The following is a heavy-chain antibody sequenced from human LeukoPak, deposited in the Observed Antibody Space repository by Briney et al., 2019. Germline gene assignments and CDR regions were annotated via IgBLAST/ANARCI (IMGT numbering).Heavy chain of an antibody. CDR1: GFIFSNYW. J-gene: IGHJ4*02. D-gene: IGHD1-26*01. CDR3: ARALGHSGSYYGY. V-gene: IGHV3-74*01. CDR2: IKTDGSTI. Sequence: GGSLRLSCAASGFIFSNYWMHWVRQAPGKGLVWVSRIKTDGSTITYADSVKGRFTISRDNAKNSLYLQMNSLRAEDTAVYYCARALGHSGSYYGYWGQGTLVTVSS.